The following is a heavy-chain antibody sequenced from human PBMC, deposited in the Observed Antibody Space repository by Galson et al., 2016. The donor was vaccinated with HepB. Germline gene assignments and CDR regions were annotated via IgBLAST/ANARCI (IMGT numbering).Heavy chain of an antibody. V-gene: IGHV3-7*01. CDR1: GFIVSENW. CDR3: TRDLGYYRLDN. J-gene: IGHJ4*02. D-gene: IGHD3-22*01. Sequence: SLRLSCAASGFIVSENWVTWVRQVPGKGLEWVATIRPDGSDNYPVDSVKGRFSSSRDNAKNSLYLQMNSLRAEDTAIYYCTRDLGYYRLDNWGQGTLVIVSP. CDR2: IRPDGSDN.